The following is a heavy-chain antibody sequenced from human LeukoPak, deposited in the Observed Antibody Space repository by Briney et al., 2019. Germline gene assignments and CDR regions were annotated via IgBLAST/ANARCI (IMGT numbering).Heavy chain of an antibody. V-gene: IGHV1-69*13. J-gene: IGHJ4*02. CDR1: GGTFSSYA. D-gene: IGHD6-19*01. CDR3: ASLLTYSSGWFLF. CDR2: IIPIFGTA. Sequence: SVKVSCKASGGTFSSYAISWVRQAPGQGLEWMGGIIPIFGTANYAQKFQGRVTITADESTSTAYMELSSLRSEDTAVYYCASLLTYSSGWFLFWGQGTLVTVSS.